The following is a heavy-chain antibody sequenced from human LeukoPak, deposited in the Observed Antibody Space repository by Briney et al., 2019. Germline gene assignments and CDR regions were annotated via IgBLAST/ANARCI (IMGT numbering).Heavy chain of an antibody. D-gene: IGHD4/OR15-4a*01. Sequence: GGSLRLSCAASGFTFSSYGMHWVRQAPGKGLEWVAVISYDGSNKYYADSVKGRFTISRDNSKNTLYLQMNSLRAEDTAVYYCAKGGIYGDAVNYWGQGTLVTVSS. CDR2: ISYDGSNK. CDR3: AKGGIYGDAVNY. CDR1: GFTFSSYG. V-gene: IGHV3-30*18. J-gene: IGHJ4*02.